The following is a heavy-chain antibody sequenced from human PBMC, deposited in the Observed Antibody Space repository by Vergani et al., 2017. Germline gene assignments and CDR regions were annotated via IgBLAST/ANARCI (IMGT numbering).Heavy chain of an antibody. CDR3: AKEGPRGLQGFDY. Sequence: EVQLVESGGGLIQPGGSLRLSCAASGFTVSSYYMSWVRQAPGKGLEWVSLIYSGDSTYYADSVKGRFTISRANYKKTLYLQMNSLTAEDTAVYYCAKEGPRGLQGFDYWGLGTLVTVSS. CDR2: IYSGDST. CDR1: GFTVSSYY. V-gene: IGHV3-53*01. D-gene: IGHD3-10*01. J-gene: IGHJ4*02.